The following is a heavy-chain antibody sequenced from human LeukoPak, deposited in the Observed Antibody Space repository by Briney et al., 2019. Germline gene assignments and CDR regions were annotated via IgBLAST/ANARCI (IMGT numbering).Heavy chain of an antibody. Sequence: GGSLRLSCAASGFSFSSYGMSWVRQAPGKGLERVSGISGSGGSTYYADSVKGRFTISRDNSKNTLYLQMNSLRAEDTAVYYCAKNRRITFGGVIVIGAFDIWGQGTMVTVSS. D-gene: IGHD3-16*02. V-gene: IGHV3-23*01. CDR2: ISGSGGST. CDR1: GFSFSSYG. J-gene: IGHJ3*02. CDR3: AKNRRITFGGVIVIGAFDI.